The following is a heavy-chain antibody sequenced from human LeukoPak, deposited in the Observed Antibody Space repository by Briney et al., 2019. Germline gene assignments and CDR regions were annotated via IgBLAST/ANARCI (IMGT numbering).Heavy chain of an antibody. D-gene: IGHD2-15*01. CDR3: ASSYCSGGSCYAFDY. Sequence: GGSLRLSCAASGFTFSSYSMNWVRQAPGKGLEWVSCISKSSSYIDYAGSVKGRFTISRDNAKNSLYLQMNSLRAEDTAVYYCASSYCSGGSCYAFDYWGQGTLVTVSP. CDR1: GFTFSSYS. V-gene: IGHV3-21*01. J-gene: IGHJ4*02. CDR2: ISKSSSYI.